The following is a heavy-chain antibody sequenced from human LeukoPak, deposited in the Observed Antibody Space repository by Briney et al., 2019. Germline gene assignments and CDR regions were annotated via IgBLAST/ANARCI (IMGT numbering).Heavy chain of an antibody. V-gene: IGHV3-30*03. J-gene: IGHJ4*02. CDR2: ISYDGSNK. D-gene: IGHD3-22*01. CDR3: ATFPSYYYDSSEHVWDY. Sequence: QTGGSLRLSCAASGFTFSSYGMHWVRQAPGKGLEWVAVISYDGSNKYYADSVKGRFTISRDNSKNTLYLQMNSLRAEDTAVYYCATFPSYYYDSSEHVWDYWGQGTLVTVSS. CDR1: GFTFSSYG.